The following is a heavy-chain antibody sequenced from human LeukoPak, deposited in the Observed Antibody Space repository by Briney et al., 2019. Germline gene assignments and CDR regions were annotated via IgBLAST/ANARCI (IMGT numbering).Heavy chain of an antibody. D-gene: IGHD3-10*01. CDR3: AKGGGELGSGSLDY. CDR1: KFIFSDYG. Sequence: GGSLSPSCAVSKFIFSDYGMHWVSQVPGYWLGWVAFIWYDGSDEYYEESVKGRFTISRDNSKKTLYLQMKSLTTEDTAVYYCAKGGGELGSGSLDYWGQGTLVTVSS. V-gene: IGHV3-30*02. CDR2: IWYDGSDE. J-gene: IGHJ4*02.